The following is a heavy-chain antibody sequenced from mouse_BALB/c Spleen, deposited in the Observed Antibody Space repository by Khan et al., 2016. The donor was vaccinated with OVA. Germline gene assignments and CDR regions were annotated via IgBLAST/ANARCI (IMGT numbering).Heavy chain of an antibody. CDR1: GDSITSGY. J-gene: IGHJ3*01. CDR2: ISYSGST. CDR3: ARYEYDYDEAFAY. Sequence: EVQLQESGPSLVKPSQTLSLTCSVTGDSITSGYWNWIRKFPGNKLEYMGYISYSGSTYYNPSLKSRISITRDTSKNQYYLQLNSVTTEDTATYYCARYEYDYDEAFAYWGQGTLVTVSA. D-gene: IGHD2-4*01. V-gene: IGHV3-8*02.